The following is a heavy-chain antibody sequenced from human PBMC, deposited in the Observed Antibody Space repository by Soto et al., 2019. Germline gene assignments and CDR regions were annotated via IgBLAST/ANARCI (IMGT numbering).Heavy chain of an antibody. V-gene: IGHV4-39*01. CDR3: ARQDTGMVRMEYYYGMDV. J-gene: IGHJ6*02. D-gene: IGHD5-18*01. CDR2: VYYSGST. Sequence: QLQLQESGPGLVKPSETLSLTCTVSGGSISSNTHYWGWIRQPPGKGLEWIGSVYYSGSTYYNPSLKSRVTITVDTSKTQFSLKLSSVTAADTAIYYCARQDTGMVRMEYYYGMDVWGQGTTVTVSS. CDR1: GGSISSNTHY.